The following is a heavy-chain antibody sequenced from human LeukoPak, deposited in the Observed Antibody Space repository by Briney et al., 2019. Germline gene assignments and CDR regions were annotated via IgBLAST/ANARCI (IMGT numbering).Heavy chain of an antibody. CDR3: AREAYYYDSSGPSNWFDP. V-gene: IGHV4-39*07. D-gene: IGHD3-22*01. Sequence: SETLSLTCTVSGGSISSSSYYWGWIRQPPGKGLEWIGSIYYSGSTYYNPSLKSRVTISVDTSKNQFSLKLSSVTAADTAVYYCAREAYYYDSSGPSNWFDPWGQGTLVTVSS. J-gene: IGHJ5*02. CDR1: GGSISSSSYY. CDR2: IYYSGST.